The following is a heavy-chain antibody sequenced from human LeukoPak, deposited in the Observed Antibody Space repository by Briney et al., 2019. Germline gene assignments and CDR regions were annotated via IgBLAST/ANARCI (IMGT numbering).Heavy chain of an antibody. CDR3: ARSHRLNYYYYGMDV. CDR2: IYYSGST. CDR1: GGSISSGDYY. J-gene: IGHJ6*02. Sequence: SETLSLTCTVSGGSISSGDYYWSWIRQPPGKGLEWIGYIYYSGSTYYNPSLKSRVTISVDTSKNQFSLKLSSVTAADTAVYYCARSHRLNYYYYGMDVWGQGTTVTVSS. V-gene: IGHV4-30-4*01. D-gene: IGHD2-8*01.